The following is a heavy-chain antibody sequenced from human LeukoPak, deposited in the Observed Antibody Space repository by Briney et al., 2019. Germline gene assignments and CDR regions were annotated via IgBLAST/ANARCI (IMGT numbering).Heavy chain of an antibody. CDR2: IYTSGST. Sequence: PSETLSLTCTVSGGSISSGSYYWSWIRQPAGKGLEWIGRIYTSGSTNYNPSLKSRVTISVDTSKNQFSLKLSSVTAADTAVYYCAREGHWFDPWGQGTLVTVSS. V-gene: IGHV4-61*02. J-gene: IGHJ5*02. CDR3: AREGHWFDP. CDR1: GGSISSGSYY.